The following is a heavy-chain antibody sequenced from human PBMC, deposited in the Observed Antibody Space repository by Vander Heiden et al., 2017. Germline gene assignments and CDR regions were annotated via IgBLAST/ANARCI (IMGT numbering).Heavy chain of an antibody. D-gene: IGHD3-9*01. V-gene: IGHV4-31*03. CDR3: ARHGRDRYVFS. Sequence: QVQLQESGPGLVKPSQTLSLTCTVSGGSISSGGYYWSWIRQHPGKGLEWIGYIYYSGSTYDNPSLKSRVTISVDTSKNQFSMKMSSVTAADTAVYYGARHGRDRYVFSWGQGTLVTVSS. CDR2: IYYSGST. J-gene: IGHJ4*02. CDR1: GGSISSGGYY.